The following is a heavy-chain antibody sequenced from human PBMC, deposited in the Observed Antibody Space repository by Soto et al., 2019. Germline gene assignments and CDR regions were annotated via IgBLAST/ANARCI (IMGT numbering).Heavy chain of an antibody. J-gene: IGHJ5*02. CDR1: GGSISSYY. V-gene: IGHV4-59*01. D-gene: IGHD5-18*01. Sequence: QVQLQESGPGLVKPSEPLSLTCTVSGGSISSYYWSWIRQPPGKGLEWSGYIYYSGSTNYNPSLKSRVTISVDTAKNQFSLKLSSVTAADTALYYCAREGGYSYGNWFDPWGQGTLVTVSS. CDR3: AREGGYSYGNWFDP. CDR2: IYYSGST.